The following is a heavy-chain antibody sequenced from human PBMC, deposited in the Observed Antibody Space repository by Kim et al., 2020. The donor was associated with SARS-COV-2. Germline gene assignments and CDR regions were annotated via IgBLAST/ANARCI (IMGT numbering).Heavy chain of an antibody. CDR1: GGSFSGYY. V-gene: IGHV4-34*01. CDR2: INHSGST. Sequence: SETLSLTCAVYGGSFSGYYWSWIRQPPGKGLEWIGEINHSGSTNYNPSLKSRVTISVDTSKNQFSLKLSSVTAADTAVYYCAREAYYYGSGIFSYYYYGMDIWGQGTTVTVSS. D-gene: IGHD3-10*01. CDR3: AREAYYYGSGIFSYYYYGMDI. J-gene: IGHJ6*02.